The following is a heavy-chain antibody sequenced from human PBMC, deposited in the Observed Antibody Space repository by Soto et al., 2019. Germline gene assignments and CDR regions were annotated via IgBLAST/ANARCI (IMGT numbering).Heavy chain of an antibody. Sequence: QVQLQESGPGLVKPSETLSLTCTVSGGSIGSYYWSWIRQPPGKGLEWIGYIYYSGSTNYNPSLKSRVTISVDTSKNQFSLKLSSVTAADTAVYYCAMNTYYYGSGSPTYYYYYMVVWGKGTTVTVSS. CDR2: IYYSGST. CDR1: GGSIGSYY. D-gene: IGHD3-10*01. V-gene: IGHV4-59*08. CDR3: AMNTYYYGSGSPTYYYYYMVV. J-gene: IGHJ6*03.